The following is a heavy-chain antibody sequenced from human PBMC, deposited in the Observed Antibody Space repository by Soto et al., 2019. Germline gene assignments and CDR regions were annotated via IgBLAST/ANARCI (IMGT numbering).Heavy chain of an antibody. D-gene: IGHD3-22*01. CDR2: ISGSGGST. Sequence: PGGSLRLSCAASGFTFSSYAMSWVRQAPGKGLEWVSAISGSGGSTYYADSVKGRFTISRDNSKNTLYLQMNSLRAEDTAAYYCAKDLGLGTMIDAAFDIWGQGTMVTVSS. J-gene: IGHJ3*02. CDR1: GFTFSSYA. V-gene: IGHV3-23*01. CDR3: AKDLGLGTMIDAAFDI.